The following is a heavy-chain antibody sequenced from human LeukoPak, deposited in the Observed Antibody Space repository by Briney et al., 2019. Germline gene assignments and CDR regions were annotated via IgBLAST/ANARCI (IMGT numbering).Heavy chain of an antibody. D-gene: IGHD6-13*01. CDR2: IKQDGSEK. Sequence: GGSLRLSCAASGFTFTTYWMSWVRQAPGKGLEWVANIKQDGSEKYYMDSVKGRFTISRDNAKNSLYLQMSSLRAEDTAVYYCARVAAAVPDQWGQGTLVTVSS. J-gene: IGHJ5*02. CDR1: GFTFTTYW. V-gene: IGHV3-7*04. CDR3: ARVAAAVPDQ.